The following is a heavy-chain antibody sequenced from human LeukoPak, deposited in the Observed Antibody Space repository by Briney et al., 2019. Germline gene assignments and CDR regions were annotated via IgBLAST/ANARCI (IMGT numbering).Heavy chain of an antibody. Sequence: SGPALVEPTQTLTLTCTFSGFSLTTSGMCVNWIRQPPGKALEWLARIDWDNDKYYTTSLKTRLTISKDTSKNQVVLTMTNMDPVDTATYYCARMGMSGTTYYFDYWGQGTLVTVSS. CDR1: GFSLTTSGMC. CDR2: IDWDNDK. J-gene: IGHJ4*02. CDR3: ARMGMSGTTYYFDY. V-gene: IGHV2-70*11. D-gene: IGHD1-20*01.